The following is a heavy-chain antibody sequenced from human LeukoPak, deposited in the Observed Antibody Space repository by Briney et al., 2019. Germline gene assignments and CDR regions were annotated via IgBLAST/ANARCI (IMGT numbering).Heavy chain of an antibody. CDR1: GYSISGGYY. J-gene: IGHJ4*02. V-gene: IGHV4-38-2*02. Sequence: PSETLSLTCTVSGYSISGGYYWGWIRQPPGKGLEWIGSIYHSGSTYYNPSLKSRVAMSVDTSENQFSLNLSSVTAADTAVYYCARDAIYDYISETYRYTEDYWGQGILVTVSS. CDR2: IYHSGST. CDR3: ARDAIYDYISETYRYTEDY. D-gene: IGHD3-16*02.